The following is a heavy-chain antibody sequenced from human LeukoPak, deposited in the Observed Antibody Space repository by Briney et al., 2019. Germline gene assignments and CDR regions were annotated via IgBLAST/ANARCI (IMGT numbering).Heavy chain of an antibody. CDR2: ISSSGDNT. J-gene: IGHJ4*02. Sequence: GGSLRLSCAASGFVFPTYAMGWVRQAPGKGLEWVSAISSSGDNTYYADSVKGQFTISRDNSKNTLDLQMNSLRAEDTAMYHCAKVKALDAVASYFDYWGQGTLVTVSS. D-gene: IGHD2-8*01. CDR1: GFVFPTYA. CDR3: AKVKALDAVASYFDY. V-gene: IGHV3-23*01.